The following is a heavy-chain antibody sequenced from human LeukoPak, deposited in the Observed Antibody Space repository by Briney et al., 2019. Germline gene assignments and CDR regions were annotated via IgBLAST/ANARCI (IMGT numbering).Heavy chain of an antibody. V-gene: IGHV4-30-2*01. D-gene: IGHD6-19*01. J-gene: IGHJ5*02. Sequence: PSETLSLTCAVSGGSISSGGYSWSWIRQPPGKGLEWIGYIYHSGSTHYNPSLKSRVTISVDRSKNQFSLKLSSVTAADTAVYYCVRGRQWLAGWFDPWGQGTLVTVSS. CDR1: GGSISSGGYS. CDR3: VRGRQWLAGWFDP. CDR2: IYHSGST.